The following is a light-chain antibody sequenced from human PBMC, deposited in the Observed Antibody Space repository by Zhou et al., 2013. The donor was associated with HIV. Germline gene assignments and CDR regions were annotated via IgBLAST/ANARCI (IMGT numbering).Light chain of an antibody. V-gene: IGKV3-11*01. CDR3: QQRSDWPLT. Sequence: EIVLTQSPGTLSLSPGERATLSCRASQYMDVNYLAWYQQRPGQAPRLLIYDAADRAADTPARISGRGYGTDFTLTISSLEPEDFAIYYCQQRSDWPLTFGGGPNWTSN. CDR1: QYMDVNY. CDR2: DAA. J-gene: IGKJ4*01.